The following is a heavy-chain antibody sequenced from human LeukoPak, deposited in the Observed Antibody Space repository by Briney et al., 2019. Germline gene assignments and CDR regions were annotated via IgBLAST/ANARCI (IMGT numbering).Heavy chain of an antibody. D-gene: IGHD2-15*01. Sequence: ASVKVSCKASGYTFTDYAISWVRQAPGQGLEWMGRIIPILGIANYAQKFQGRVTITADKSTSTAYMELSSLRSEDTAVYYCARDSGYCSGGSCYPNWFDPWGQGTLVTVSS. CDR2: IIPILGIA. CDR1: GYTFTDYA. V-gene: IGHV1-69*04. CDR3: ARDSGYCSGGSCYPNWFDP. J-gene: IGHJ5*02.